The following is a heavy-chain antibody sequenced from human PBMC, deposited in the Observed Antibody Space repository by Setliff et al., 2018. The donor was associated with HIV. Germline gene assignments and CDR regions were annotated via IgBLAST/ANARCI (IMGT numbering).Heavy chain of an antibody. D-gene: IGHD3-16*01. CDR2: IFGSGTT. J-gene: IGHJ5*02. CDR1: TDSISNSH. CDR3: ARDRSKYGTGSSAYNWFDP. V-gene: IGHV4-4*07. Sequence: SETLSLTCSVSTDSISNSHWSWMRQTAGKGLEWIGRIFGSGTTHYNPSLESRVTMSIDTAQKQFFLRLNSVTAADTAVYFCARDRSKYGTGSSAYNWFDPWGPGTLVTVSS.